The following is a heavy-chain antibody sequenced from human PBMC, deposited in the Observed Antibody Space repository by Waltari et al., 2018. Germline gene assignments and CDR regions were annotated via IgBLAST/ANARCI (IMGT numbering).Heavy chain of an antibody. Sequence: QVQLQQWGAGLLKPSETLSLTCAVYGGSFSGYYWSWIRQPPGKGLEWIGEINHSGSTNHHPSLKSRVTISVDTSKNQFSLKLSSVTAADTAVYYCARLWNIVVVTEDNWFDPWGQGTLVTVSS. CDR2: INHSGST. V-gene: IGHV4-34*01. D-gene: IGHD2-21*02. CDR3: ARLWNIVVVTEDNWFDP. CDR1: GGSFSGYY. J-gene: IGHJ5*02.